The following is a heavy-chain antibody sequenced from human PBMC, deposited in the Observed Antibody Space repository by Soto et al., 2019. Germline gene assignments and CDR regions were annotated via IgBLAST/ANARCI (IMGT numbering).Heavy chain of an antibody. Sequence: EVQLLESGGGLVQPGGSLRLSCAASGFTFSSYAMNWVRQAPGKGLEWVSVISGSGGSTYYADSVKGRSTISRDNSKNTLYLQMNSLRAEDTAVYYCAKRGSGSYYHYWGQGTLVTVSS. CDR3: AKRGSGSYYHY. J-gene: IGHJ4*02. CDR1: GFTFSSYA. D-gene: IGHD1-26*01. CDR2: ISGSGGST. V-gene: IGHV3-23*01.